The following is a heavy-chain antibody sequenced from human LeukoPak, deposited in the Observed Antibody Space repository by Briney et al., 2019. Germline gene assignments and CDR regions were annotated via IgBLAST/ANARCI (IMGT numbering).Heavy chain of an antibody. V-gene: IGHV3-9*01. D-gene: IGHD3-10*01. Sequence: PGRSLRLSCAASGFTFDDYAMHWVRQAPGEGLEWVSGISWNSGSIGYADSVKGRFTISRDNAKNSLYLQMNSLRAEDTALYYCAKDYGITMVRGGSWILGAFDIWGQGTMVTVSS. CDR1: GFTFDDYA. J-gene: IGHJ3*02. CDR3: AKDYGITMVRGGSWILGAFDI. CDR2: ISWNSGSI.